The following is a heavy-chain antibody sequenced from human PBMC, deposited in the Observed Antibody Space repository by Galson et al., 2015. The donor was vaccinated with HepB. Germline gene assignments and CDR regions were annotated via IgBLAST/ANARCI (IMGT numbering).Heavy chain of an antibody. CDR1: GFTFSSYA. Sequence: SLRLSCAASGFTFSSYAMHWVRQAPGKGLEYVSAISSNGGSTYYADSVKGRSTISRDNSKNTLYLQMSSLRAEDTAVYYCVKDPHDFDCSGGSCYSAPFDYWGQGTLVTVSS. CDR3: VKDPHDFDCSGGSCYSAPFDY. J-gene: IGHJ4*02. D-gene: IGHD2-15*01. CDR2: ISSNGGST. V-gene: IGHV3-64D*06.